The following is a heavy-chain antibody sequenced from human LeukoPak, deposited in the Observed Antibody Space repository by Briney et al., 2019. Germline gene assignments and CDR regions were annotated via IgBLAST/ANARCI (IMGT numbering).Heavy chain of an antibody. CDR1: GFTVSSNY. Sequence: GGSLRLSCAASGFTVSSNYMSWVRQAPGKGLEWVSVIYSGGSTYYADSVKGRFTISRDNSKNTLFLQMNSLRVEDTAVYYCAKGGISSVYHAFDIWGQGTMVTVSS. V-gene: IGHV3-53*01. J-gene: IGHJ3*02. CDR2: IYSGGST. CDR3: AKGGISSVYHAFDI. D-gene: IGHD1-14*01.